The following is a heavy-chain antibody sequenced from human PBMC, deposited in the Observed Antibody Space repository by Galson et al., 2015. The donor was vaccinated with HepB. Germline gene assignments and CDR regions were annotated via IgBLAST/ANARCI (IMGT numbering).Heavy chain of an antibody. CDR2: INHSGSA. V-gene: IGHV4-34*01. CDR3: ARGMTTSGVVIISYYYMDV. CDR1: GGSFSGDY. Sequence: LSLTCAVYGGSFSGDYWSWIRQVPGKGLEWIGEINHSGSANYNPSLKSRVTISLDTSKNHFSLKLSSVTAADTAVYYCARGMTTSGVVIISYYYMDVWGKGTTVTVSS. D-gene: IGHD3-3*01. J-gene: IGHJ6*04.